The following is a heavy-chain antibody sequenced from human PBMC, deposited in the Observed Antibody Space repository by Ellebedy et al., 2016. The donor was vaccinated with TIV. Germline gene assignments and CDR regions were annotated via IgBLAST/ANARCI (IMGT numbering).Heavy chain of an antibody. CDR1: GGSIDISTYY. CDR2: IYYSGTT. D-gene: IGHD1-26*01. Sequence: MPSETLSLTCNVSGGSIDISTYYWAWIRQPPGKGLEWIGSIYYSGTTYYNPSLKSLVTISADTPKNQFSLRLKSVTAADTATYFCARHGTVGPTAYYYYSGLDVWGLGTTVTVSS. CDR3: ARHGTVGPTAYYYYSGLDV. V-gene: IGHV4-39*01. J-gene: IGHJ6*02.